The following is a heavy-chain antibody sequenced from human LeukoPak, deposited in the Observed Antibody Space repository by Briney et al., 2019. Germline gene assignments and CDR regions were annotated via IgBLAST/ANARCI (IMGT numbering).Heavy chain of an antibody. CDR3: AKDHSITFGGVINPDY. D-gene: IGHD3-16*02. Sequence: GGSLRLSCAASGFTVSSYGMHWVRQAPGKGLEWVAVISYAGSNKYYAESAKGRFTISRDNYKNTLYLKMNSLRAEDMAVYYCAKDHSITFGGVINPDYWGQGTLVTVSS. CDR1: GFTVSSYG. V-gene: IGHV3-30*18. CDR2: ISYAGSNK. J-gene: IGHJ4*02.